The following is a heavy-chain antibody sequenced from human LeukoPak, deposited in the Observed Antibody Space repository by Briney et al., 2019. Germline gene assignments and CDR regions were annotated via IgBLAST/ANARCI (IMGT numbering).Heavy chain of an antibody. CDR3: AREADGDYDILTGYYRGAFDP. J-gene: IGHJ5*02. V-gene: IGHV1-18*01. Sequence: GASVKVSCKASGYTFTSYGISWVRQAPGQGLEWMGWISAHNGNTNYAQKLQGRVTMTTDTSTSTAYMELRSLRSDDTAVYYCAREADGDYDILTGYYRGAFDPWGQGTLVTVSS. CDR2: ISAHNGNT. D-gene: IGHD3-9*01. CDR1: GYTFTSYG.